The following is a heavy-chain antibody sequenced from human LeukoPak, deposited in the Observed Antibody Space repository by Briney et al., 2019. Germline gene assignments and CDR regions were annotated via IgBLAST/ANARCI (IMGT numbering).Heavy chain of an antibody. D-gene: IGHD3-9*01. J-gene: IGHJ5*02. CDR2: INHSGST. Sequence: SETLSLTCAVYGGSFSGYYWSWIRQPPGKGLEWIGEINHSGSTNYNPSLKSRVTISVDTSKNQSSLKLSSVTAADTAVYYCARGKQYYDILTGYYTPSRWFDPWGQGTLVTVSS. V-gene: IGHV4-34*01. CDR3: ARGKQYYDILTGYYTPSRWFDP. CDR1: GGSFSGYY.